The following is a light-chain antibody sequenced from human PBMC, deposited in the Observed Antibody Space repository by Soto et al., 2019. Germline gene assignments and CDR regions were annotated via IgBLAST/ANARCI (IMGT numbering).Light chain of an antibody. CDR2: DAS. CDR1: QSVSSY. V-gene: IGKV3-11*01. J-gene: IGKJ2*01. CDR3: QQRSNWPPMYT. Sequence: EIVLTQSPATLYLSPGERATLSCRASQSVSSYLAWYQQKTGQAPRLLIYDASNRATGIPARFRCSGSQTDFTLTISSLEPEDFAVYYYQQRSNWPPMYTFGQGTKLEIK.